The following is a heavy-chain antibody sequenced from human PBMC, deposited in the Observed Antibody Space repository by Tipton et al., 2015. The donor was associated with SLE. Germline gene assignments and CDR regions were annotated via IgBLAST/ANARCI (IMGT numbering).Heavy chain of an antibody. CDR3: ASLHCSGGSCYGGAFDI. CDR2: IYLGDSET. Sequence: QLVQSGAEVKKSGESLKISCKGSGYSFTNNWIGWVRQMPGKGLEWMGIIYLGDSETRYSPSFQGQVSISADKSISSAYLQWSSLKASDTAMCYCASLHCSGGSCYGGAFDIWGQGTMVTVSS. D-gene: IGHD2-15*01. J-gene: IGHJ3*02. V-gene: IGHV5-51*03. CDR1: GYSFTNNW.